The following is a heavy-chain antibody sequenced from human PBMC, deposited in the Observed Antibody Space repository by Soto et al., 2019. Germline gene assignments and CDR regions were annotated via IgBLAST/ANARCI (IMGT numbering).Heavy chain of an antibody. J-gene: IGHJ6*03. Sequence: ASVKVSCKASGYTFTSYDINWVRQATGQGLEWMGWMNPNSGNTGYAQKFQGRVTMTRNTSISTAYMELSSLRSEDTAVYYCARTLLWFGELENYYYYMDVWGKGTTVTSP. CDR3: ARTLLWFGELENYYYYMDV. D-gene: IGHD3-10*01. V-gene: IGHV1-8*01. CDR1: GYTFTSYD. CDR2: MNPNSGNT.